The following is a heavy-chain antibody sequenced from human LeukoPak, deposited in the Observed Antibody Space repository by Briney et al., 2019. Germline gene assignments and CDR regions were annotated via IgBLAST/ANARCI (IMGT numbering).Heavy chain of an antibody. Sequence: ASVKVSCKASGYTLTAYYIYWAPQAPGQGLEWMGRINPNSGGTDYAQNFQGRVTMTRDTSISTAYMELSRLRSDDTAVYYCARGYCSGGTCYLVENWLDPWGQGTLVTVSS. V-gene: IGHV1-2*06. D-gene: IGHD2-15*01. J-gene: IGHJ5*02. CDR2: INPNSGGT. CDR3: ARGYCSGGTCYLVENWLDP. CDR1: GYTLTAYY.